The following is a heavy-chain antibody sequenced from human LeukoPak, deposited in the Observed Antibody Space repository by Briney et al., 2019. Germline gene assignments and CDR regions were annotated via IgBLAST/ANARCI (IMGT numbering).Heavy chain of an antibody. CDR1: GFTFYSYG. D-gene: IGHD5-24*01. CDR3: ARTKEMASISYFDS. J-gene: IGHJ4*02. CDR2: ISGSGGNT. Sequence: PGGTLRLSCAASGFTFYSYGMSWVRQAPGKGLEWVSSISGSGGNTYYADSVKGRFTISRDNAKNSLYLQMNSLRAEDTAVYYCARTKEMASISYFDSWGQGTLVTVSS. V-gene: IGHV3-23*01.